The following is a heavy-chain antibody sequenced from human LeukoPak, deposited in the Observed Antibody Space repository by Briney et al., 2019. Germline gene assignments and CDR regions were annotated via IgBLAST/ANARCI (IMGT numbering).Heavy chain of an antibody. Sequence: GSSVKVSCKASGGTFSSYAISWVRQAPGQGLEWMGRIIPILGIANYAQKFQGRVTITADKSTSTAYMELSSLRSEDTAVYYCASNDILTEGYYGMDVWGQGTTVTVSS. CDR3: ASNDILTEGYYGMDV. CDR2: IIPILGIA. J-gene: IGHJ6*02. D-gene: IGHD3-9*01. CDR1: GGTFSSYA. V-gene: IGHV1-69*04.